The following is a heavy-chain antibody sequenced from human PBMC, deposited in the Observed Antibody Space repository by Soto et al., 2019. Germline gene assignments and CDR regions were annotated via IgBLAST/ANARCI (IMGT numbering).Heavy chain of an antibody. CDR1: GGSFSGYY. CDR2: INHSGST. J-gene: IGHJ4*02. D-gene: IGHD4-4*01. Sequence: SETLSLTCAVYGGSFSGYYWSWIRQPPGKGLEWIGEINHSGSTNYNPSLKSRVTISVDTSKNQFSLKLSSVTVADTAVYYCARLSNYYFDYWGQGTLVTVSS. CDR3: ARLSNYYFDY. V-gene: IGHV4-34*01.